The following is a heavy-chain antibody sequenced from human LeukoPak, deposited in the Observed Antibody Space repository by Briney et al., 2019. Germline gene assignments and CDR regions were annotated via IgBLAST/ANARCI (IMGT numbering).Heavy chain of an antibody. V-gene: IGHV3-30-3*01. D-gene: IGHD1-20*01. J-gene: IGHJ4*02. Sequence: GGSLRLSCAASGFTFSSYAMHWVRQAPGKGLEWVAVISYDGSNKYYADSVKGRFTISRDNAKDSLYLQMNSLRAEDTAIYYCARVKPYNSNDRARPLDYWGQGTLVTVSS. CDR2: ISYDGSNK. CDR1: GFTFSSYA. CDR3: ARVKPYNSNDRARPLDY.